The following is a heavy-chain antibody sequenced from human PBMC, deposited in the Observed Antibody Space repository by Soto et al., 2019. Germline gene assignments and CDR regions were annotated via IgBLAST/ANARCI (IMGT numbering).Heavy chain of an antibody. D-gene: IGHD3-10*01. CDR1: GFTFSRYA. CDR2: ISKDGSNK. Sequence: QVQVVESGGGVVQPGRSLRLSCAASGFTFSRYAIHWVRQAPGKGLEWVAVISKDGSNKYYVDSVKGRFTISRDNSRNTLYLQMNSLRDEDAALYYCARSRSGAVADPFDFWGQGTLVTVSS. CDR3: ARSRSGAVADPFDF. J-gene: IGHJ4*02. V-gene: IGHV3-30*04.